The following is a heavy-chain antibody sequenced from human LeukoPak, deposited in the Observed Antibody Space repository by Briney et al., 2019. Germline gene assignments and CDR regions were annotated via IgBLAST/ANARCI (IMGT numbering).Heavy chain of an antibody. CDR2: MNPNSGNT. Sequence: GASVKVSCKASGYTFTTYDINWVRQATGQGLEWMGWMNPNSGNTGYAQKFQGRVTMTRNTSISTAYMELRSLRSEDTAVYYCARGPNKSDGRNSGSAWFDPWGQGTLVTVSS. CDR3: ARGPNKSDGRNSGSAWFDP. J-gene: IGHJ5*02. D-gene: IGHD4-23*01. V-gene: IGHV1-8*01. CDR1: GYTFTTYD.